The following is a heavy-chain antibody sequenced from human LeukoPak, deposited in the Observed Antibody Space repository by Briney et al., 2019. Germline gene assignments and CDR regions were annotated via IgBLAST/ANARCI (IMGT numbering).Heavy chain of an antibody. V-gene: IGHV3-35*01. Sequence: GGSLRLSCAPSGFTFSKSDMNWVHQAPGKGLEWVSGVSWNGSRTHYADSVKGRFIISRDNSRNTLYLQTNSLRAEDTAVYYCVRKRGGDCYWGQGTLVTVSS. CDR2: VSWNGSRT. J-gene: IGHJ4*02. D-gene: IGHD2-21*02. CDR1: GFTFSKSD. CDR3: VRKRGGDCY.